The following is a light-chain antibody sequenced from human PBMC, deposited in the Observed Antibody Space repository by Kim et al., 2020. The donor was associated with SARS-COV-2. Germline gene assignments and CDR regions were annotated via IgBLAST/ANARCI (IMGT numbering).Light chain of an antibody. CDR1: SGHSSYA. V-gene: IGLV4-69*01. CDR3: QTWGTVIQV. CDR2: LNSDGSH. Sequence: ASVKLTCTRGSGHSSYASAWHQQQPEKGPRDLMKLNSDGSHSKGDGIPDRFSGCSSGAVRYLTISSLQSEDEADYYCQTWGTVIQVFGGGTQLTVL. J-gene: IGLJ3*02.